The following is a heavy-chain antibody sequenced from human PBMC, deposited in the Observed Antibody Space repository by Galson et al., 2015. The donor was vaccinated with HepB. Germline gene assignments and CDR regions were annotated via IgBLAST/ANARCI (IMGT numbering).Heavy chain of an antibody. D-gene: IGHD7-27*01. CDR1: GDTLTSYS. J-gene: IGHJ3*01. V-gene: IGHV1-69*02. Sequence: VSCKASGDTLTSYSIGWLRQAPGQGLEWMGRIIAVLDLPEYAQKFQGRVTITADRSTSTAYMELSSLRSDDTAVYFCARWGMDAFDVWGQGTKVTVSS. CDR3: ARWGMDAFDV. CDR2: IIAVLDLP.